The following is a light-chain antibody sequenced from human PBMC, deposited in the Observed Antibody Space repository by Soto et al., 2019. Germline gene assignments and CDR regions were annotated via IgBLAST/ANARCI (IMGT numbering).Light chain of an antibody. V-gene: IGKV3-15*01. J-gene: IGKJ3*01. CDR3: QQYNNWPPVT. CDR1: QSVYNN. CDR2: GAS. Sequence: EIVMPQSTATLSVSPGESATLSCRASQSVYNNLAWYHQKPGQAPRLLIYGASTRATGIPARFSGSGSGTEFTLTISSLQSEDVAVYFCQQYNNWPPVTFGPGTKVDI.